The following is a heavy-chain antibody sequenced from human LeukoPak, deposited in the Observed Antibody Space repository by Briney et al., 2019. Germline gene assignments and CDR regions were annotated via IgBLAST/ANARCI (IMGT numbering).Heavy chain of an antibody. CDR1: GGSISSSSYY. V-gene: IGHV4-39*07. J-gene: IGHJ4*02. CDR2: IYYSGST. Sequence: SEALSLTCTVSGGSISSSSYYWGWIRQPPGKGLEWIGSIYYSGSTYYNPSLKSRVTISVDTSKNQFSLKLSSVTAADTAVYYCARGFGKWELLGGYFDYWGQGTLVTVSS. CDR3: ARGFGKWELLGGYFDY. D-gene: IGHD1-26*01.